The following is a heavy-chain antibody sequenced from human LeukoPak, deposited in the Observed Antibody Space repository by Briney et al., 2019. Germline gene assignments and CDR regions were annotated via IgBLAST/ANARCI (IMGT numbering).Heavy chain of an antibody. D-gene: IGHD3-3*01. V-gene: IGHV4-59*01. J-gene: IGHJ4*02. CDR3: ARAPRSDFWSGSPYYFDY. Sequence: SETLSLTCTVSGGSISSYYWSWIRQPPGKGLEWIGYIYYSGSTNYNPSLKSRVTISVDTSKNQFSLKLSSVTAADTAVYYCARAPRSDFWSGSPYYFDYWGQGTLVTVSS. CDR2: IYYSGST. CDR1: GGSISSYY.